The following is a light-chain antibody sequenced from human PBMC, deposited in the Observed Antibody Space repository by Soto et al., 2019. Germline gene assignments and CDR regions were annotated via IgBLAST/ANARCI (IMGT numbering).Light chain of an antibody. J-gene: IGKJ1*01. Sequence: EIVMTQSPATLSVSPGERATLSCRASQSLSRNLAWYQQKPGQAPRLLIYGASSRATGIPDRFSGSGSGTDFTLTISRLEPEDFATYYCQHYNSYSEAFGQGTKVDIK. CDR1: QSLSRN. V-gene: IGKV3D-15*01. CDR3: QHYNSYSEA. CDR2: GAS.